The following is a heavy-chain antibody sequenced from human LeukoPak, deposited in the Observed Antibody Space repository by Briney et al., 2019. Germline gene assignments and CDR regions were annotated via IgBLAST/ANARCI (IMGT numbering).Heavy chain of an antibody. V-gene: IGHV3-30*18. D-gene: IGHD4-17*01. Sequence: QPGRSLRLSCAASGFTFGSYGMHCVRQAPGKGLEWVAVISYDGSNKYYADSVKGRFTISRDNSKNTLYLQMNSLRAEDTAVYYCAKDLRATVTTPLYWGQGTLVTVPS. J-gene: IGHJ4*02. CDR3: AKDLRATVTTPLY. CDR1: GFTFGSYG. CDR2: ISYDGSNK.